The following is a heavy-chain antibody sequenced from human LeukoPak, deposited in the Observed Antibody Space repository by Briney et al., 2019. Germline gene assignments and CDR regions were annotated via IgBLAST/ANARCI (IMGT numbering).Heavy chain of an antibody. J-gene: IGHJ4*02. CDR3: AKDLGVGAYLLFDYVSSAFDH. Sequence: PGGSLGLSCAASGFTFRNYVIHWVRQAPGKGLEWVAVISYDGSNAYYADSVKGRFTISRDNSQNTLYLQMNSLRAEDTAVYYCAKDLGVGAYLLFDYVSSAFDHWGQGTLVTVSS. CDR2: ISYDGSNA. V-gene: IGHV3-30*18. CDR1: GFTFRNYV. D-gene: IGHD2/OR15-2a*01.